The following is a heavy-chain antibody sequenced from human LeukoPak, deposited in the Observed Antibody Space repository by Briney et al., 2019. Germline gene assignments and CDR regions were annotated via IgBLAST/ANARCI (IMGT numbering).Heavy chain of an antibody. D-gene: IGHD3-22*01. J-gene: IGHJ4*02. Sequence: ASVKVSCKASGYTFTSYYMHWVRQAPGQGLEWMGIINPSGGSTSYAQKFQGRVTITRDTSTSTVYMELSSLRSEDTAVYYCARDYDSSGYYSYYFDYWGQGTLVTVSS. CDR2: INPSGGST. CDR3: ARDYDSSGYYSYYFDY. CDR1: GYTFTSYY. V-gene: IGHV1-46*03.